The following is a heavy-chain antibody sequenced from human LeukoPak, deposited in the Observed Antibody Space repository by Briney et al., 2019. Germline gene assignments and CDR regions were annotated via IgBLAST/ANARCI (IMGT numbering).Heavy chain of an antibody. CDR3: ASPPYSTGWYYFDY. D-gene: IGHD6-19*01. V-gene: IGHV4-59*08. J-gene: IGHJ4*02. CDR2: IYYSGST. CDR1: GGSISSYY. Sequence: SETLSLTCTVSGGSISSYYWSWIRQPPVKGLEWIGYIYYSGSTNYNPSLKSRVTISVDTSKNQFSLKLSSVTAADTAVYYCASPPYSTGWYYFDYWGQGTLVTVSS.